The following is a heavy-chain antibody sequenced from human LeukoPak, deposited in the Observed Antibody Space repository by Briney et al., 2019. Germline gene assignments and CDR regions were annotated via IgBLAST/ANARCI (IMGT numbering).Heavy chain of an antibody. D-gene: IGHD3-3*01. CDR2: IKQDGSEK. Sequence: PGGSLRLSCAASGFSFSIYTMNWVRQAPGKGLEWVANIKQDGSEKYYVDSVKGRFTISRDNAKNSLYLQMNSLRAEDTAVYYCARPPLRFLEGNDAFDIWGQGTMVTVSS. J-gene: IGHJ3*02. V-gene: IGHV3-7*01. CDR3: ARPPLRFLEGNDAFDI. CDR1: GFSFSIYT.